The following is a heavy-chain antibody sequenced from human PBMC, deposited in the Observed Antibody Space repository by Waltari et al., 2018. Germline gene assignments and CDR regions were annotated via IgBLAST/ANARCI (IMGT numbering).Heavy chain of an antibody. Sequence: QVQLVQSGAEVKKPGSSVKVSCKASGGTFSSYAISWVRQAPGQGLEWMGGIIPIFGTANYAQKFQGRVTITTDESTSTAYMELSSLRSEDTAVYYCARGGVLDSSSWYYYGMDVWGQGTTVTVSS. CDR3: ARGGVLDSSSWYYYGMDV. CDR1: GGTFSSYA. V-gene: IGHV1-69*05. D-gene: IGHD6-13*01. CDR2: IIPIFGTA. J-gene: IGHJ6*02.